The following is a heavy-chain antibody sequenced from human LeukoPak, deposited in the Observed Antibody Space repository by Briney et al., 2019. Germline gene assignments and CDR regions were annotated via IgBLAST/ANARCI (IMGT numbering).Heavy chain of an antibody. CDR1: GGSISGYY. Sequence: SETLSLTCTVSGGSISGYYWNWIRQPPGKGLEWIGYIYYSGSTNYNPSLKSRVTVSVDTSKNQFSLKLSSVTAADTAVYYCARDSIEVATTLETYYYMDVWGKGTTVTVSS. D-gene: IGHD5-12*01. CDR3: ARDSIEVATTLETYYYMDV. CDR2: IYYSGST. V-gene: IGHV4-59*12. J-gene: IGHJ6*03.